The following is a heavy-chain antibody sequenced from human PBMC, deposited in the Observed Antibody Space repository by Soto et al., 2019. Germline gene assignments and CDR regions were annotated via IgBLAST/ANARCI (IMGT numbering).Heavy chain of an antibody. J-gene: IGHJ5*02. CDR1: GYTFTGYH. V-gene: IGHV1-2*04. CDR2: INPNSGGT. D-gene: IGHD2-8*01. Sequence: ASVKVSCKASGYTFTGYHMHWVRQAPGQGLEWMGWINPNSGGTNYAQKFQGWVTMTRDTSISTAYMELSRLRSDDTAVYYCARGGYCTNGVCYSNWFDPWGQGTLVTVSS. CDR3: ARGGYCTNGVCYSNWFDP.